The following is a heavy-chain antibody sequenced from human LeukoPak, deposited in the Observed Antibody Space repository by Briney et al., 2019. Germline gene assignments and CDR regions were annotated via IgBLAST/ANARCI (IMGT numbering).Heavy chain of an antibody. V-gene: IGHV4-39*01. J-gene: IGHJ4*02. CDR1: GGSMSSSSYY. D-gene: IGHD2-15*01. Sequence: SETLSLTCTVSGGSMSSSSYYWGWIRQPPGKGLEWIGNMYYSGNTYYNPSLKSRVTISVDMSKNQFSLKLNLVTAADTAVYYCARRVGYCSGGSCYGYYFDYWGQGTLVTVSS. CDR3: ARRVGYCSGGSCYGYYFDY. CDR2: MYYSGNT.